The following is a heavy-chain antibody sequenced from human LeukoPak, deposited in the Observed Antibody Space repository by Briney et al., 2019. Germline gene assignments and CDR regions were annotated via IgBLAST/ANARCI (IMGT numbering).Heavy chain of an antibody. Sequence: GGSLRLSCAASGFTFSTYAMHWVRQAPGKGLEWVAFIRYDGSNKYYADSVKGRFTISRDNAENSLYLQMNSLRAEDTAVYYCARIGVDAFDIWGQGTMVTVSS. J-gene: IGHJ3*02. CDR1: GFTFSTYA. D-gene: IGHD2/OR15-2a*01. V-gene: IGHV3-30*02. CDR3: ARIGVDAFDI. CDR2: IRYDGSNK.